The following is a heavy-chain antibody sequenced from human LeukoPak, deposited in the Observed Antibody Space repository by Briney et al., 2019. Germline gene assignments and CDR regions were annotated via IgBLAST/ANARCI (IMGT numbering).Heavy chain of an antibody. D-gene: IGHD1-20*01. CDR2: FDPEDGET. Sequence: ASVKVSCKVSGYTLTELSMHWARQAPGKGLEWMGGFDPEDGETIYAQKFQGRVTMTEDTSTDTAYMELSSLRSEDTAVYYCATDQENNWNPRAAFDIWGQGTMVTVSS. J-gene: IGHJ3*02. CDR3: ATDQENNWNPRAAFDI. CDR1: GYTLTELS. V-gene: IGHV1-24*01.